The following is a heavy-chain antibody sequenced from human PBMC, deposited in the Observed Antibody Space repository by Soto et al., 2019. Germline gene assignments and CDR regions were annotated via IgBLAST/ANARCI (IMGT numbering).Heavy chain of an antibody. V-gene: IGHV1-46*01. CDR1: GYTFTSYY. J-gene: IGHJ6*02. CDR2: INPSGGST. Sequence: ASVKVSCKASGYTFTSYYMHWVRQAPGQGLEWMGIINPSGGSTSYAQKFQGRVTMTRDTSTSTVYMELSRLRSDDTAVYYCARDYGDYYGMGVWGQGTTVTVSS. D-gene: IGHD4-17*01. CDR3: ARDYGDYYGMGV.